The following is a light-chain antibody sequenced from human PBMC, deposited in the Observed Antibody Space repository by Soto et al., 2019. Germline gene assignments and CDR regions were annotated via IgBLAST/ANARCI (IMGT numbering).Light chain of an antibody. CDR2: SNN. CDR1: SSNIGSNT. CDR3: AVWGDSLNGYV. V-gene: IGLV1-44*01. J-gene: IGLJ1*01. Sequence: QSVLTQPPSASGTHGQRVTISCSGSSSNIGSNTVNWYQHLPRAAPKLLIQSNNQRPSGVPDRFSGSQSGTSASLAISGLQSEDEADYYCAVWGDSLNGYVFGTGTKLTVL.